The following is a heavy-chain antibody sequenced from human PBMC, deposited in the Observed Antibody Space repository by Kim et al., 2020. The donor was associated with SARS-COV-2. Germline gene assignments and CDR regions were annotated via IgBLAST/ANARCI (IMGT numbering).Heavy chain of an antibody. Sequence: TTDNPPRKRRVTISVDTSKGQLSLKLSAVTAADTAVYYCARDRGSYGMDVWGQGTTVTVSS. CDR3: ARDRGSYGMDV. J-gene: IGHJ6*02. D-gene: IGHD1-26*01. CDR2: T. V-gene: IGHV4-34*01.